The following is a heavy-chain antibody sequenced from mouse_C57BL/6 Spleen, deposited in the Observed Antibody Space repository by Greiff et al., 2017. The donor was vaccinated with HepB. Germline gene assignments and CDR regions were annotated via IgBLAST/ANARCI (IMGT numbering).Heavy chain of an antibody. CDR2: ISSGGDYI. Sequence: EVQRVESGEGLVKPGGSLKLSCAASGFTFSSYAMSWVRQTPEKRLEWVAYISSGGDYIYYADTVKGRFTISRDNARNTLYLQMSSLKSEDTAMYYCTREDDYDDYAMDYWGQGTSVTVSS. CDR1: GFTFSSYA. CDR3: TREDDYDDYAMDY. J-gene: IGHJ4*01. V-gene: IGHV5-9-1*02. D-gene: IGHD2-4*01.